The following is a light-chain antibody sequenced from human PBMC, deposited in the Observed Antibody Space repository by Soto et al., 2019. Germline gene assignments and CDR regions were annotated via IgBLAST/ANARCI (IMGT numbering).Light chain of an antibody. CDR1: QSVTSTY. CDR2: VAS. V-gene: IGKV3-20*01. J-gene: IGKJ2*01. Sequence: EIVLTQSPGTLYFSPGERATLSCRASQSVTSTYLAWYQQKPGQAPRLLIYVASSRATGTSDRFSGSGSGTDFPLTISRLEPEDFAVYYCHQYGTSVWRTFGQGTKLEIK. CDR3: HQYGTSVWRT.